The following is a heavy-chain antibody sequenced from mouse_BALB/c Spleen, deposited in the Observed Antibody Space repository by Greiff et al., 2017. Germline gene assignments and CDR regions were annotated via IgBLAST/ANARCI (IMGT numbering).Heavy chain of an antibody. CDR1: GYTFTSYW. CDR3: ANYYGSSLFAY. Sequence: VQLQQPGAELVKPGASVKLSCKASGYTFTSYWMHWVKQRLGQGPEWIGEINTSNGRTNYNEKFKSKATLTVDKSSSTAYMQLSSLTSEDSAVYYCANYYGSSLFAYWGQGTLVTVSA. J-gene: IGHJ3*01. V-gene: IGHV1S81*02. D-gene: IGHD1-1*01. CDR2: INTSNGRT.